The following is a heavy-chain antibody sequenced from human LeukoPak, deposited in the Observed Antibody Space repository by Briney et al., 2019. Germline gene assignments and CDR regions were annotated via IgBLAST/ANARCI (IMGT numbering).Heavy chain of an antibody. V-gene: IGHV4-30-4*08. J-gene: IGHJ5*02. CDR2: IYYSGST. Sequence: SETLSLTCTVSGGSTSSGDYYWSWIRQPPGKGLEWIGYIYYSGSTYYNPSLKSRVTISVDTSKNQFSLKLSSVTAADTAVYYCARTLRFLEWLLHSNWFDPWGQGTLVTVSS. D-gene: IGHD3-3*01. CDR3: ARTLRFLEWLLHSNWFDP. CDR1: GGSTSSGDYY.